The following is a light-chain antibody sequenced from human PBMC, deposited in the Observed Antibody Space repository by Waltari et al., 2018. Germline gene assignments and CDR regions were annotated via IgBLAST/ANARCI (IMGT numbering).Light chain of an antibody. CDR1: QSVTRT. CDR3: QHYLRLPAT. V-gene: IGKV3-20*01. CDR2: GAA. Sequence: DIVLTQSPGTLSLSPGERATLSCRASQSVTRTLAWYQQKPGQAPRLLIHGAANRATSIPDRFSGRGSGTDFSLTISRLEPEDFAVYYCQHYLRLPATFGQGTKVEIK. J-gene: IGKJ1*01.